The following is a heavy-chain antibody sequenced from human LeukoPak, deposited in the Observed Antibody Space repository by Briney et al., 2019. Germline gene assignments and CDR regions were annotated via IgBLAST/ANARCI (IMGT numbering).Heavy chain of an antibody. Sequence: GGSLRLSCAGSGFSFRSYAMHWVRQAPGKGLEWVALISYDGSNQYYAESVKGRFIISRDNSNDILHLQMNSLTAEDTALYYCARERIMYYDFFSAYTSGQGTLVTVSS. D-gene: IGHD3-3*01. J-gene: IGHJ5*02. CDR2: ISYDGSNQ. CDR3: ARERIMYYDFFSAYT. V-gene: IGHV3-30*03. CDR1: GFSFRSYA.